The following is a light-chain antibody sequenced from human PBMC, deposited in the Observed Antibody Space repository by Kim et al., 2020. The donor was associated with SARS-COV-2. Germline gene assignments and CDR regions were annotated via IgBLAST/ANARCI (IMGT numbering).Light chain of an antibody. Sequence: GQSVTISCTGTSNDVGGYNYVSWYQQHPGKAPKLMIYDVSKWPSGVPDRFSGSKSGNTASLTISGLQAEDEADYYCCSYAGSYTLVFGGGTQLTVL. CDR2: DVS. CDR1: SNDVGGYNY. J-gene: IGLJ2*01. V-gene: IGLV2-11*03. CDR3: CSYAGSYTLV.